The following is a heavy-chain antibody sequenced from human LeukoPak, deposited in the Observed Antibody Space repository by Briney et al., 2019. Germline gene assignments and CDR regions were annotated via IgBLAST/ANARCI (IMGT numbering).Heavy chain of an antibody. D-gene: IGHD6-13*01. Sequence: GGSLRLSCAASGFTFSSYGMSWVRQAPGKGLEWVSAISGSGGSTYYADSVKGRFTISRDNSKNTLYLQMNSLRAEDTAVYYCAKVGEIAAAGYYFDYWGQGTLVTVSS. J-gene: IGHJ4*02. CDR3: AKVGEIAAAGYYFDY. CDR2: ISGSGGST. V-gene: IGHV3-23*01. CDR1: GFTFSSYG.